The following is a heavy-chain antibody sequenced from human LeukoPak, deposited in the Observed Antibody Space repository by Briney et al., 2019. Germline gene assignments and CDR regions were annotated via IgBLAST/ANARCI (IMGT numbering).Heavy chain of an antibody. CDR3: ARGQSWAFDY. J-gene: IGHJ4*02. Sequence: PGGSLRLSCAASGSTFSTYWMSWVRQAPGKGLEWVVNIKQDGSEKYYVDSVKGRFSVSRDNAKNSLDLQMNSLRVEDTAVYYCARGQSWAFDYWGQGTLVTVSS. D-gene: IGHD1-26*01. V-gene: IGHV3-7*05. CDR1: GSTFSTYW. CDR2: IKQDGSEK.